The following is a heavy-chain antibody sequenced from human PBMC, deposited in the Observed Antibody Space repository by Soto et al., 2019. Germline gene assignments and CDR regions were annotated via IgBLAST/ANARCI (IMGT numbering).Heavy chain of an antibody. CDR1: GGSISSGGYY. J-gene: IGHJ5*02. V-gene: IGHV4-31*03. D-gene: IGHD3-10*01. CDR3: ASVSGSYYSGFDP. CDR2: IYYSRST. Sequence: QVQLQESGPGLVKPSQTLSLTSTVSGGSISSGGYYWSWIRQPPGKGLGWIGYIYYSRSTYYNPPYKSRVTRSVAPSKNPFSLKRSSVTAADTAVYYCASVSGSYYSGFDPWGQGTVVTVPS.